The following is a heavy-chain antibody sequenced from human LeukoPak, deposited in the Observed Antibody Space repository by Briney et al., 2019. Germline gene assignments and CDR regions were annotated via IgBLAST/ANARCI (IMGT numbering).Heavy chain of an antibody. CDR1: GGSISSYY. CDR2: IHYSGST. Sequence: PSETLSLTCTVSGGSISSYYWSWIRQPPGKGLELIGYIHYSGSTYYNPSLKSRVTISVDTSKNQFSLKLSSVTAADTAVYYCARDGTDYDSRGEAFDIWGQGTMVTVSS. D-gene: IGHD3-22*01. V-gene: IGHV4-59*12. CDR3: ARDGTDYDSRGEAFDI. J-gene: IGHJ3*02.